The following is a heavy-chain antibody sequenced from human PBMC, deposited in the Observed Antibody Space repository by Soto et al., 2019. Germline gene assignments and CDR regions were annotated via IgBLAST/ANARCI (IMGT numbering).Heavy chain of an antibody. V-gene: IGHV1-69*01. Sequence: QVQLVQSGAEVKKPGSPVKVSCKASGGTFSSYAISWVRQAPGQGLEWMGGIIPIFGTANYAQKFQGRVTSTADESTSTAYMELSSLRSEDTAVYYCARVPDVAVAGHGAFDIWGQGTMVTVSS. CDR3: ARVPDVAVAGHGAFDI. D-gene: IGHD6-19*01. J-gene: IGHJ3*02. CDR2: IIPIFGTA. CDR1: GGTFSSYA.